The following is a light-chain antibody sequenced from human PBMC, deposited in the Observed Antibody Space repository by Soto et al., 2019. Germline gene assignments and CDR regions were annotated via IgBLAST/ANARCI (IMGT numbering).Light chain of an antibody. CDR2: AAS. V-gene: IGKV3-20*01. Sequence: EIVLTQFPRTLSLSPGERATLSCRASQSVGRNYVAWYQQKPGQAPRVIIYAASNRASGIPDRFSGSGSGSDFTLTISRLEPEDFAVYYCQQYGTSPWAFGQGTKVEIK. J-gene: IGKJ1*01. CDR3: QQYGTSPWA. CDR1: QSVGRNY.